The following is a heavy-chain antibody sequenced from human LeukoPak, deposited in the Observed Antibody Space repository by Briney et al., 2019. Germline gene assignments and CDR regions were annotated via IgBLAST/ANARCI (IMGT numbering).Heavy chain of an antibody. CDR3: ARDSRAIFGVVIDLAWFDP. CDR2: ISSSSSTI. V-gene: IGHV3-48*01. Sequence: PGGSLRLSCAASGFTFSSYSMNWVRQAPGKGLEWVSYISSSSSTIYYADSVKGRFTISRDNAKNSLYLQMNSLRAEDTAVYYCARDSRAIFGVVIDLAWFDPWGQGTLVTVSS. D-gene: IGHD3-3*01. CDR1: GFTFSSYS. J-gene: IGHJ5*02.